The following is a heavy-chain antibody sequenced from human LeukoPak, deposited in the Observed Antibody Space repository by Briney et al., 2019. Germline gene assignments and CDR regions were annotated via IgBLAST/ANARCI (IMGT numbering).Heavy chain of an antibody. CDR2: IYYSGST. J-gene: IGHJ3*02. CDR3: VRLLGGYFAGNTFDI. D-gene: IGHD3-9*01. CDR1: GGSISSYY. V-gene: IGHV4-59*08. Sequence: SETLSLTCTVSGGSISSYYWSWIRQPPGKGLEWIGYIYYSGSTNYNPSLKSRVTISVDTSKNQFSLNLSSVTATDTAVYFCVRLLGGYFAGNTFDIWGQGTVVSVSS.